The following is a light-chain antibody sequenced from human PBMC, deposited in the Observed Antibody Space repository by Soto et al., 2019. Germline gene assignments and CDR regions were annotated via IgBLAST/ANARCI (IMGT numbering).Light chain of an antibody. CDR2: GAS. CDR1: QSVSNNY. V-gene: IGKV3-20*01. J-gene: IGKJ1*01. Sequence: TVVKHSAGNLSRVGGERSTLSSRASQSVSNNYLAWYQQKPGQAPRLLIYGASNRATGIPDRFSGSGSGTDFTLTISRLEPEDFAVYYCQQYGSSGTFGQGTKVDI. CDR3: QQYGSSGT.